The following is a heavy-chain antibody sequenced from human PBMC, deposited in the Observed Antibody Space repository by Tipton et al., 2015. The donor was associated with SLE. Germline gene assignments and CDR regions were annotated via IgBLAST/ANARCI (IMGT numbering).Heavy chain of an antibody. V-gene: IGHV4-61*02. J-gene: IGHJ4*02. D-gene: IGHD3-16*01. CDR1: GGSISGGSYY. CDR3: ARGQKRLGAYFDY. Sequence: TLSLTCTVSGGSISGGSYYWSWIRQPAGKGLEWIGRIYTSGSTNYNPSLKSRVTISVDTSKNQFSLNLSFVTAADTAGYYCARGQKRLGAYFDYWGQGTLVTVSS. CDR2: IYTSGST.